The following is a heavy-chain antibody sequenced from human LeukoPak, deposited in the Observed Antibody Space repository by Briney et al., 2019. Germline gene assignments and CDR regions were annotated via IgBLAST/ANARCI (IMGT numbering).Heavy chain of an antibody. CDR2: IYTSRST. V-gene: IGHV4-4*07. Sequence: PSETLSLTCTVSGGSISSYYWSWIRQPAGKGLEWIGRIYTSRSTNYNPSLKSRVTMSVDTSKNQFSLKLSSVTAADTAVYYCAREIKAAGYYYYYMDVWGKGTTVTVSS. CDR3: AREIKAAGYYYYYMDV. D-gene: IGHD6-13*01. CDR1: GGSISSYY. J-gene: IGHJ6*03.